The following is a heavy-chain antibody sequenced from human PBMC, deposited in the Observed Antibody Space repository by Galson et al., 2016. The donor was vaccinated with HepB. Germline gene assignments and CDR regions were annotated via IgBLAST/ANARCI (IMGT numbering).Heavy chain of an antibody. CDR1: GFTFSSYS. Sequence: SLRLSCAASGFTFSSYSMNWVRQAPGKGLEWVSSISSSSTYTYYADSVKGRFTIARDNTKNSLYLQMNSLGAKDVDVYYCARDRHYYSSGTMPWFDPWGQGTLVTVSS. J-gene: IGHJ5*02. D-gene: IGHD3-10*01. CDR3: ARDRHYYSSGTMPWFDP. V-gene: IGHV3-21*01. CDR2: ISSSSTYT.